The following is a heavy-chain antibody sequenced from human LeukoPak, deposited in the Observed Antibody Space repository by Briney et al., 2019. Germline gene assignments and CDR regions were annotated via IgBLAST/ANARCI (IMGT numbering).Heavy chain of an antibody. CDR1: GFTFSSYA. CDR3: ARDLSGSYIHFDY. Sequence: AGGSLRLSCAASGFTFSSYAMHWVRQAPGKGLEWVAVISYDGSNKYYADSVKGRFTISRDNSKNTLYLQMNSLRAEDTAVYYCARDLSGSYIHFDYWGQGTLVTVSS. D-gene: IGHD1-26*01. V-gene: IGHV3-30*04. J-gene: IGHJ4*02. CDR2: ISYDGSNK.